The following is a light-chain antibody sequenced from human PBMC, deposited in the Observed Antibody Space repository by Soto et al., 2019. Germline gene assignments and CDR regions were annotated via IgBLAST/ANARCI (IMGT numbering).Light chain of an antibody. J-gene: IGLJ1*01. CDR3: QSYDNNLSGDV. CDR2: GNS. Sequence: QSVLTQPPSVSGAPGQRVTISCTGSRSNIGAGYDVHWYQQVPGTAPKLLIYGNSNRPSGVPDRFSGSKSGTSASLAITGLQAEDEADYYCQSYDNNLSGDVFGTGTKVTVL. CDR1: RSNIGAGYD. V-gene: IGLV1-40*01.